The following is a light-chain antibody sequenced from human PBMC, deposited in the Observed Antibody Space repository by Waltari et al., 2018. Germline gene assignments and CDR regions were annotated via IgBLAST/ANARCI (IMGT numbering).Light chain of an antibody. CDR3: NSRDSRSNSIYV. CDR2: GKN. V-gene: IGLV3-19*01. Sequence: SSELTQDPVVSVALGQTVRITCQGDNLRTSYANWYQQKPGQAPLLVMYGKNNRPSGIPDRFSASRTGNTASLTITGAQAEDEADYYCNSRDSRSNSIYVFGSGTRVTVL. J-gene: IGLJ1*01. CDR1: NLRTSY.